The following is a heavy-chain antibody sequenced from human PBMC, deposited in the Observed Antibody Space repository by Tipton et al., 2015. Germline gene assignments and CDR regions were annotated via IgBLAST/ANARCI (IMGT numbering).Heavy chain of an antibody. V-gene: IGHV4-59*01. Sequence: TLSLTRTVSGTSLSGFYWTWIRQPPGKGLEWIGYIRYSGGTNYKPSLRGRVSISLDMSKNQFSLKLRSVTAADTAMYFCARENAYYYGMDVWGQGTTVTVSS. D-gene: IGHD1-1*01. CDR1: GTSLSGFY. CDR3: ARENAYYYGMDV. J-gene: IGHJ6*02. CDR2: IRYSGGT.